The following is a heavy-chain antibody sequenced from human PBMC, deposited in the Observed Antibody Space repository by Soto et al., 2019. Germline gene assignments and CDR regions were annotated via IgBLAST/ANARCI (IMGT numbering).Heavy chain of an antibody. V-gene: IGHV3-23*01. CDR1: GFTFSSYA. J-gene: IGHJ4*02. D-gene: IGHD3-22*01. Sequence: PGGSVRLSCVASGFTFSSYAMSWVRQAPGKGLEWVSTISGSGGGSTYYADSVKGRFTISRDNSKNTLYLQMNSLRAEDTAVYYCAKVTYYYDTSVYYYFDYWGQGTQVTVSS. CDR2: ISGSGGGST. CDR3: AKVTYYYDTSVYYYFDY.